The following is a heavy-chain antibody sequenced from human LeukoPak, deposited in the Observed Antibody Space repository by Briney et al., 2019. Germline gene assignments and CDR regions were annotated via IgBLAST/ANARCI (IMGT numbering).Heavy chain of an antibody. V-gene: IGHV4-59*01. Sequence: SETLSLTCTVSGGSISSYYWSWIRQPPGKELEWIGYIYYSGSTNYNPSLKSRVTISVDTSKNQFSLKLSSVTAADTAVYYCARESGSPRSRAFDIWGQGTMVTVSS. D-gene: IGHD1-26*01. CDR3: ARESGSPRSRAFDI. J-gene: IGHJ3*02. CDR1: GGSISSYY. CDR2: IYYSGST.